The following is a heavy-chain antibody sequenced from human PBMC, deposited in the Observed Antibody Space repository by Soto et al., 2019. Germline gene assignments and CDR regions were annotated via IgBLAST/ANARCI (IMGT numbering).Heavy chain of an antibody. Sequence: GASGKVCCKASGYTFTSYAMHWVRQAPGQRLEWMGWINAGNGNTKYSQKFQGRVTITRDTSASTAYMELSSLRSEDTAVYYCARDGSLLGNYFDYWGQGTLVTVSS. CDR2: INAGNGNT. CDR3: ARDGSLLGNYFDY. CDR1: GYTFTSYA. D-gene: IGHD6-19*01. V-gene: IGHV1-3*01. J-gene: IGHJ4*02.